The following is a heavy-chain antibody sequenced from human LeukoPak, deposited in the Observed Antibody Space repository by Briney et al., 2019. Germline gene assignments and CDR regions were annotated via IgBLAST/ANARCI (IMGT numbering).Heavy chain of an antibody. V-gene: IGHV1-69*05. CDR1: GGTFSSYA. D-gene: IGHD5-24*01. CDR2: IIPIFGTA. CDR3: ASSRDGYNYLGY. Sequence: GSSVKVSCEASGGTFSSYAISWVRQAPGQGLEWMGGIIPIFGTANYAQKFQGRVTITTDESTSTAYMELSSLRSEDTAVYYCASSRDGYNYLGYWGQGTLVTVSS. J-gene: IGHJ4*02.